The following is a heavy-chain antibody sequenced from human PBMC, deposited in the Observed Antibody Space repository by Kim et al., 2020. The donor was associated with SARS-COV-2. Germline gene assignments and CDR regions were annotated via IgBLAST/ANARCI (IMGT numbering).Heavy chain of an antibody. V-gene: IGHV3-23*01. Sequence: GGSLRLSCAASGFTFSSYAMSWVRQAPGKGLEWVSAISGSGGSTYYADSVKGRFTISRDNSKNTLYLQMNSLRAEDTAVYYCAKEIGYCSGGSCYSLSYYYGMDVWGQGTTVTVSS. CDR2: ISGSGGST. J-gene: IGHJ6*02. D-gene: IGHD2-15*01. CDR1: GFTFSSYA. CDR3: AKEIGYCSGGSCYSLSYYYGMDV.